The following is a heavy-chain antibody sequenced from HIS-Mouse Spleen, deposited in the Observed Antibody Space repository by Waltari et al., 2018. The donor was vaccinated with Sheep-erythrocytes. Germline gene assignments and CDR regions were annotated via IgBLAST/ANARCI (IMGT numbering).Heavy chain of an antibody. D-gene: IGHD1-26*01. J-gene: IGHJ4*02. Sequence: QVQLVQSGAEVKKPGSSVKVSCKASGGTFSSYAISWVRQAPGQGLEWMGRFIPILGIANYAQKFPGRVTITADKSTSTAYMELSSLRSEDTAVYYCAQTGATTPHFDYWGQGTLVTVSS. V-gene: IGHV1-69*04. CDR1: GGTFSSYA. CDR2: FIPILGIA. CDR3: AQTGATTPHFDY.